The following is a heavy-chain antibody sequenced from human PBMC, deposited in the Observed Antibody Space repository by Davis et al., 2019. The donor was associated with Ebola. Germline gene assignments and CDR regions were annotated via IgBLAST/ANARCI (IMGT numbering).Heavy chain of an antibody. CDR3: VRGSDAYKTGY. V-gene: IGHV4-59*02. J-gene: IGHJ4*02. CDR2: ISNGGRT. CDR1: GGSVGSDY. D-gene: IGHD5-24*01. Sequence: SEPLSPTCRAPGGSVGSDYWSWIRQSPGKGLEWIAFISNGGRTIYNPSLRGRVTISIDTSKNQFSLEVRSVTAADTAFYYCVRGSDAYKTGYWGQGTLVTVSS.